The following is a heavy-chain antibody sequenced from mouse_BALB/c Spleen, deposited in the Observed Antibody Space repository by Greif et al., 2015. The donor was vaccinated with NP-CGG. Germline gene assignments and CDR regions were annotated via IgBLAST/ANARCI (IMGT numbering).Heavy chain of an antibody. CDR1: GFSLTSYG. D-gene: IGHD4-1*01. V-gene: IGHV2-9*02. J-gene: IGHJ2*01. Sequence: VKLVESGPGLVAPSQSLSITCTVSGFSLTSYGVHWVRQPPGKGLEWLGVIWAGGSTNYNSALMSRLSISKDNSKSQVFLKRNSLQTDDTAMYYCARDLTGTEYFDYWGQGTTLTVSS. CDR3: ARDLTGTEYFDY. CDR2: IWAGGST.